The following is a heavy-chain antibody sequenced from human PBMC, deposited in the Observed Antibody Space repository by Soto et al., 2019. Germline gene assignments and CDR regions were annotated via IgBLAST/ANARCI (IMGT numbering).Heavy chain of an antibody. D-gene: IGHD2-15*01. CDR2: IYSKAGKM. Sequence: QVHLLQSGAEVQKPGASVKVSCKTSGYTFNDFGITWVRQAPGLGLEWLGWIYSKAGKMNFAPKFQNRVIMTTDTSTSTAFMELTSLTFDDSAIYFCARDIAFDIDYWGHGTLVTVS. CDR3: ARDIAFDIDY. CDR1: GYTFNDFG. J-gene: IGHJ4*01. V-gene: IGHV1-18*01.